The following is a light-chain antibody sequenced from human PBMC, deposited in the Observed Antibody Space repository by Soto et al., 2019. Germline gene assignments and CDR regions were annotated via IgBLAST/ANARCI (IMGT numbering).Light chain of an antibody. CDR1: QGISSA. CDR3: QQYDSLPIT. J-gene: IGKJ5*01. CDR2: DAS. Sequence: IQMTQSPSSLSASVGDRVTITCRASQGISSALAWYQQKPGKAPKLLIYDASSLETGVPSRFSGSRSGTRFTLTISSLQPEDIATYYCQQYDSLPITFGQGTRLEIK. V-gene: IGKV1-13*02.